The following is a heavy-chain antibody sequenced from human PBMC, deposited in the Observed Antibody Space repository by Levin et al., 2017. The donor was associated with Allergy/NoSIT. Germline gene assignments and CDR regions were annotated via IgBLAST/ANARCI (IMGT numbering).Heavy chain of an antibody. CDR2: FDPEDGET. CDR1: GYTLTELS. Sequence: GESLKISCKVSGYTLTELSMHWVRQAPGKGLEWMGGFDPEDGETIYAQKFQGRVTMTEDTSTDTAYMELSSLRSEDTAVYYCATDPLTYSGYELDYWGQGTLVTVSS. CDR3: ATDPLTYSGYELDY. V-gene: IGHV1-24*01. J-gene: IGHJ4*02. D-gene: IGHD5-12*01.